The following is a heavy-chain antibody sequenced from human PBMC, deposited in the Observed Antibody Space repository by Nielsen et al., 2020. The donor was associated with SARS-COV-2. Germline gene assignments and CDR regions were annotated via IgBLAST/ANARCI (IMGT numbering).Heavy chain of an antibody. V-gene: IGHV3-9*01. D-gene: IGHD3-3*01. CDR3: ATSTPLVRSAWFDP. J-gene: IGHJ5*02. CDR2: ISWNSGSI. Sequence: SLKISCAASGFTFDDYAMHWVRQAPGKGLEWVSGISWNSGSIGYADSVKGRFTISRDNAKNSLYLQMNSLRAEDTAVYYCATSTPLVRSAWFDPWGQGTLVTVSS. CDR1: GFTFDDYA.